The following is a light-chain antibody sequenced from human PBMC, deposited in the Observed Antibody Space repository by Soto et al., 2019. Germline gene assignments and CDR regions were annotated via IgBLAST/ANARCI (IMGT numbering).Light chain of an antibody. CDR3: CSYAGSYTYV. CDR2: DVS. CDR1: SGDVGGHNY. J-gene: IGLJ1*01. Sequence: QSALTQPRSVSGSPGQSVTISCTGTSGDVGGHNYVSWYQQHPGKAPKVMIYDVSKRPSGVPDRFSGSKSGNTASLTISGLQAEDDAEYYCCSYAGSYTYVFGTGTKLTVL. V-gene: IGLV2-11*01.